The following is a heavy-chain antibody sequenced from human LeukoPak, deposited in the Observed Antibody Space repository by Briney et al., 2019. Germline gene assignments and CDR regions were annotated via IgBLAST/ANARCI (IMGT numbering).Heavy chain of an antibody. V-gene: IGHV3-64*01. D-gene: IGHD2-15*01. J-gene: IGHJ4*02. CDR1: GFTFSSYA. Sequence: GGSLRLSCAASGFTFSSYAMHWVRQAPGKGLEYVSAISSNGGSTYYANSVKGRFTISRDNSKNTLYLQMGSLRAEDTAVYYCAKGGGSGGRSYYFDYWGQGTLVTVSS. CDR2: ISSNGGST. CDR3: AKGGGSGGRSYYFDY.